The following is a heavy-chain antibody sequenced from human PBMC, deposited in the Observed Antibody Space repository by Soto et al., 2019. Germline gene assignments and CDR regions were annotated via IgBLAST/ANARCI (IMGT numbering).Heavy chain of an antibody. V-gene: IGHV3-23*01. D-gene: IGHD3-3*01. Sequence: PPGGSLRLSCAASGSTVTSNYMSWVRQAPGKGLGWVSAISGSGGSTYYADSVKGRFTISRDNSKNTLYLQMNSLRAEDTAVYYCARRGSDLDFWSGYGVDYWGQGTLVTVSS. CDR1: GSTVTSNY. CDR2: ISGSGGST. J-gene: IGHJ4*02. CDR3: ARRGSDLDFWSGYGVDY.